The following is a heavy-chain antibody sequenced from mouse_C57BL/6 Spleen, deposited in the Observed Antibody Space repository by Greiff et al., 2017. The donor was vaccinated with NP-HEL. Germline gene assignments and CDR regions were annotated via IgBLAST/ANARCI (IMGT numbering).Heavy chain of an antibody. CDR2: IWSGGST. CDR1: GFSLTSYG. J-gene: IGHJ3*01. Sequence: VQLQQSGPGLVQPSQSLSITCTVSGFSLTSYGVHWVRQSPGKGLEWLGVIWSGGSTDYNAAFISRLSISKDNSKSQVFFKMNSLQADDTAIYYCATPTSDYYSGFAYWGQGTLVTVSA. CDR3: ATPTSDYYSGFAY. D-gene: IGHD2-12*01. V-gene: IGHV2-2*01.